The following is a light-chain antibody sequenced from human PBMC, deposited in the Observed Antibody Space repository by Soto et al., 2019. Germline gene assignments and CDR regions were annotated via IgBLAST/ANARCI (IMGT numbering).Light chain of an antibody. CDR2: GAS. J-gene: IGKJ4*01. CDR3: QQYNDWPLLT. CDR1: HSVITN. Sequence: EIVMTQSPATLSVSPGERATLSCRAIHSVITNLAWYQHKPGQAPRLLIYGASTRAAGIPARFGGSGSGTEFTLTISSLQSEDFAVYYCQQYNDWPLLTFGGGTKVEIK. V-gene: IGKV3-15*01.